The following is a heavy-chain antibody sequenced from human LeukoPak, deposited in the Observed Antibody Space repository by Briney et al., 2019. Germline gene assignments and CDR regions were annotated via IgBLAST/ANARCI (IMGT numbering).Heavy chain of an antibody. CDR3: ARGTREGAFDI. Sequence: GGSLRLSCAASGFTFSSYDMHWVRQATGKGLEWVSTIGTAGDTYYSGSVKGRFTISRDNSKNTLYLQMNSLRAEDTAVYYCARGTREGAFDIWGQGTMVTVSS. CDR1: GFTFSSYD. CDR2: IGTAGDT. J-gene: IGHJ3*02. V-gene: IGHV3-13*04. D-gene: IGHD2-2*01.